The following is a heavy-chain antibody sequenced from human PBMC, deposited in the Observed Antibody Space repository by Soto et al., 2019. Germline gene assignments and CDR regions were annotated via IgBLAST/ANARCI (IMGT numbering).Heavy chain of an antibody. J-gene: IGHJ5*02. D-gene: IGHD2-15*01. CDR3: ARDGALPLGDCSGGSCHWGWFDP. CDR1: GFTFSSYG. CDR2: IWDDGSNK. Sequence: QVQLVESGGGVVQPGRSLRLSCAASGFTFSSYGMHWVRQAPGKGLEWVAVIWDDGSNKYYADSVKGRFTISRDNSKNTLYLDMNNRRGEEKAVYYCARDGALPLGDCSGGSCHWGWFDPWGQGTLVTVSS. V-gene: IGHV3-33*01.